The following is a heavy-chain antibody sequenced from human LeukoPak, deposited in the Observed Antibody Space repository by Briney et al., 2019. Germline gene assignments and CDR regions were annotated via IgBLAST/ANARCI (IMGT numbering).Heavy chain of an antibody. J-gene: IGHJ4*02. Sequence: ASVKVSCKASGYTFTRYGISWVRQAPGQGLEWMGWISTYNGNTKYAQKLQGRVTMTTDTSTSTAYMELRSLRSDDTAVYYCARDLHSSGRYYFDYWGQGTLVTVSS. CDR3: ARDLHSSGRYYFDY. CDR1: GYTFTRYG. D-gene: IGHD6-19*01. V-gene: IGHV1-18*01. CDR2: ISTYNGNT.